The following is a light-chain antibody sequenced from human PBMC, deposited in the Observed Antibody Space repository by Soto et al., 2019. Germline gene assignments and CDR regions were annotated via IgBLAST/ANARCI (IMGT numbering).Light chain of an antibody. Sequence: VVMTQSPLFLPVTLGQPASISCRSSQSLAYSDGNTYLHWFQQRPGQSPRRLIYNLSSRDSGVLDRFSGSGSGTDFSLTISRVEAEDVWVYYRMQSEYWPPYTFGQGTKLEIK. CDR2: NLS. CDR3: MQSEYWPPYT. V-gene: IGKV2-30*01. J-gene: IGKJ2*01. CDR1: QSLAYSDGNTY.